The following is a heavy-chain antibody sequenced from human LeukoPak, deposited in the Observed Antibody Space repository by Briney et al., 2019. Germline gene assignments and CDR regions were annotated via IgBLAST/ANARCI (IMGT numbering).Heavy chain of an antibody. CDR2: ISGSGGST. CDR1: GFTFSSYA. V-gene: IGHV3-23*01. J-gene: IGHJ4*02. CDR3: AKDIVVSRAGYSSGWYGDY. Sequence: PGGSLRLSCAASGFTFSSYAMSWVRQAPGKGLEWVSAISGSGGSTYYADSVKGRFTISRYNSKNTLYLQMNSLRAEDTAVYYCAKDIVVSRAGYSSGWYGDYWGQGTLVTVSS. D-gene: IGHD6-19*01.